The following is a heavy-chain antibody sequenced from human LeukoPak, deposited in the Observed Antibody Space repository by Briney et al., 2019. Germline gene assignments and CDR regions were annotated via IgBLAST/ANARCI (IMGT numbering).Heavy chain of an antibody. V-gene: IGHV4-61*01. CDR2: IYYSGST. Sequence: SETLSPTCTVTGYSITSGYYWGWIRPPPGKGLEWIGYIYYSGSTNYNPSLKSRVTISVDTSKNQFSLKLSSVTAADTAVYYCARAGMGSDYYDSSGYPIRWFDPWGQGTLVTVSS. CDR3: ARAGMGSDYYDSSGYPIRWFDP. D-gene: IGHD3-22*01. J-gene: IGHJ5*02. CDR1: GYSITSGYY.